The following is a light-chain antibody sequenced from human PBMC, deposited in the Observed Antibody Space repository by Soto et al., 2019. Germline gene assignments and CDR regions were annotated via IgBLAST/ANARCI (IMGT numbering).Light chain of an antibody. Sequence: EIVLTQSPGTLSLSPGERATLSCRASQSVNINYLAWDQQKPGQGPRLLMYGASSRATGIPDRFSGSGSATDFTLNISSLEPEDFAVYYCQQYDRSPRTFGQGTKVEIK. CDR3: QQYDRSPRT. CDR2: GAS. V-gene: IGKV3-20*01. J-gene: IGKJ1*01. CDR1: QSVNINY.